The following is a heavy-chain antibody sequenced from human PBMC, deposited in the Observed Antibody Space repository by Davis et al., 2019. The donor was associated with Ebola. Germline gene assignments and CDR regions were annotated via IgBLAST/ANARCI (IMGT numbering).Heavy chain of an antibody. V-gene: IGHV6-1*01. J-gene: IGHJ6*04. D-gene: IGHD3-10*01. CDR3: ARGWFRGSMDV. Sequence: HSQTLSLTCAISGDSVSSNSGAWNWVRQSPSRGLEWLGRTYYSSSKWYNDYAVSVKSRITINPDTSRNQFSLQLNSVTPEDTGLYYCARGWFRGSMDVWGEGTTVTVSS. CDR1: GDSVSSNSGA. CDR2: TYYSSSKWYN.